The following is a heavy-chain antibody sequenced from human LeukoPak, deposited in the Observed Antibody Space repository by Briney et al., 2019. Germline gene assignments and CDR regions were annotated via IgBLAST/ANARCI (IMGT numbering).Heavy chain of an antibody. CDR1: GGSISSSSYY. CDR3: ARDAWFGELLDAFDI. J-gene: IGHJ3*02. CDR2: IKQDGSEK. V-gene: IGHV3-7*01. Sequence: ETLSLTCTVSGGSISSSSYYWGWIRQPPGKGLEWVANIKQDGSEKYYEDSVKGRFTISRDNAKNSLYLQMNSLRAEDTAVYYCARDAWFGELLDAFDIWGQGTMVTVSS. D-gene: IGHD3-10*01.